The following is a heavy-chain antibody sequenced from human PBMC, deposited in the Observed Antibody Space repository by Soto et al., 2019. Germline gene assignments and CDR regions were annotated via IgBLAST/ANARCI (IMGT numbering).Heavy chain of an antibody. Sequence: ESGGGVVQPGRSLRLSCEASGFVFSDCTMHWVRQAPGKGLEWVALVSHGGTNKYYADSVKGRFTISRDNSKNMVYLQMDSLRAEDTAVYYCAREQQLILDAFDVWGQGTMVTVSS. D-gene: IGHD1-1*01. CDR2: VSHGGTNK. CDR1: GFVFSDCT. V-gene: IGHV3-30-3*01. J-gene: IGHJ3*01. CDR3: AREQQLILDAFDV.